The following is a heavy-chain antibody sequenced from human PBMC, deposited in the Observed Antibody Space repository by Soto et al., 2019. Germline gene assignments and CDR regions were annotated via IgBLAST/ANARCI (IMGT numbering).Heavy chain of an antibody. CDR2: ISFDGGDT. CDR1: GFSLSDYG. V-gene: IGHV3-30*03. D-gene: IGHD2-21*01. J-gene: IGHJ4*02. CDR3: ARGRWQKYCANPYCFTFDS. Sequence: QVQLVESGGGVIKPGRSLRLSCTASGFSLSDYGMHWVRQAPGKGLEWVAFISFDGGDTYYADSLRGRFTVSRDNSKDTHYLQVNSLRDDHTAVFYCARGRWQKYCANPYCFTFDSWGQGTLVTVSS.